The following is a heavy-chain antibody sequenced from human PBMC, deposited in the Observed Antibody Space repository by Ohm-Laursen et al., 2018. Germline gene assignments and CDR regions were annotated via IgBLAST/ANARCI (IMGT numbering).Heavy chain of an antibody. CDR3: AKDLEPLVRLVGYYYYGMDV. CDR2: ISYDGSNK. J-gene: IGHJ6*02. V-gene: IGHV3-30*18. CDR1: GFSFSSHG. D-gene: IGHD6-6*01. Sequence: SLRLSCAASGFSFSSHGMHWVRQAPGKGLEWVAVISYDGSNKYYADSVKGRFTISRDNSKNTLYLQMNSLRAEDTAVYYCAKDLEPLVRLVGYYYYGMDVWGQGTTVTVSS.